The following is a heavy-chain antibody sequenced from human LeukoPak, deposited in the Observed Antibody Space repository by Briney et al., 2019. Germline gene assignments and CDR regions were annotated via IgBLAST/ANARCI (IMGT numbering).Heavy chain of an antibody. CDR3: ARHGAITEY. CDR1: GFTMGTYY. Sequence: AETLTLTCTASGFTMGTYYWTWVRQPPGKGLEWIGYIYYRGSTNYNPSLKSRVTISEHTAKNQFSLKLTSVSAADTAVYYCARHGAITEYWGQGSLVIVSS. CDR2: IYYRGST. V-gene: IGHV4-59*08. J-gene: IGHJ4*02. D-gene: IGHD2-21*01.